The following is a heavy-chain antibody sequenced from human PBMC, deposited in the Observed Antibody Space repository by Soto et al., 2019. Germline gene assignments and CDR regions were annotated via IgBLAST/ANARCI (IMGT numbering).Heavy chain of an antibody. V-gene: IGHV4-4*07. Sequence: PSETLSLTCSVSGASISSYYWSWIRQPAGKGLGWIGRIYVSGILIYNPSLKSRVTMSGDTSKNQFSLKLSSVTAADTAVYFCVKDSKYSSGWDWGQGALVTVSS. CDR3: VKDSKYSSGWD. J-gene: IGHJ4*02. CDR2: IYVSGIL. CDR1: GASISSYY. D-gene: IGHD6-19*01.